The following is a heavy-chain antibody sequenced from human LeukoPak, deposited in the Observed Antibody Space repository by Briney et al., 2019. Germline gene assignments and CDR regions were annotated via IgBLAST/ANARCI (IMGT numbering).Heavy chain of an antibody. CDR1: GFTFSSYE. D-gene: IGHD3-10*02. V-gene: IGHV3-48*03. Sequence: PGGSLRLSCAAAGFTFSSYEMNWVRQAAGKGMEWVSYISSSGSTIYYADCVKGRFTISRDKAKNSLYLQMNSLRAEDTAVYYCAELGITMIGGVWGKGTTVTISS. CDR3: AELGITMIGGV. J-gene: IGHJ6*04. CDR2: ISSSGSTI.